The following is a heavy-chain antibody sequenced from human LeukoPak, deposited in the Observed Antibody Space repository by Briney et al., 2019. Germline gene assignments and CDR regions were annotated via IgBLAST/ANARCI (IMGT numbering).Heavy chain of an antibody. CDR3: AIGGLYDYVWGSYRYKSAFDI. CDR1: GFTFSSYK. D-gene: IGHD3-16*02. Sequence: GGSLRLSCAASGFTFSSYKMNWVRQAPGKGLEWVSYISSSGSTIYYADSVKGRFTISRDNAKNSLSLQMNSLRAEDTAVYYCAIGGLYDYVWGSYRYKSAFDIWGQGTMVTVSS. V-gene: IGHV3-48*03. CDR2: ISSSGSTI. J-gene: IGHJ3*02.